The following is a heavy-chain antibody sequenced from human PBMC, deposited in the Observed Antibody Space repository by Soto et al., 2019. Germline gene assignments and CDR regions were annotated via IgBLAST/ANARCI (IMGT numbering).Heavy chain of an antibody. CDR3: ARDSLLKSQPIYRYYYYGMDV. J-gene: IGHJ6*02. Sequence: EVQLLESGGGLVQPGGSLRLSCAASGFTFSNYAMNWVRQAPGKGLEWVANIKQDGSQKYYVDSVKGRFTISRDNTKNSLYLLMNSLRVEDTAVYYCARDSLLKSQPIYRYYYYGMDVWGQGTTVSVSS. CDR1: GFTFSNYA. V-gene: IGHV3-7*03. D-gene: IGHD3-3*01. CDR2: IKQDGSQK.